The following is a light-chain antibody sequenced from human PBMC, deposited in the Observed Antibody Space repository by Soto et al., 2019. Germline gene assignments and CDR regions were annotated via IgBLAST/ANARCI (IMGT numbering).Light chain of an antibody. V-gene: IGLV2-14*01. CDR3: TSYRIGSTPVF. CDR1: SSDVGGYNF. J-gene: IGLJ2*01. CDR2: EVS. Sequence: QSVLTQPASVSGSPGQSITISCTGTSSDVGGYNFVSWYQHHPGKAPKLMIFEVSNRPSGVSNRFSGSKSGNTASLTISGLQADDEAAYFCTSYRIGSTPVFFGGGTKLTVL.